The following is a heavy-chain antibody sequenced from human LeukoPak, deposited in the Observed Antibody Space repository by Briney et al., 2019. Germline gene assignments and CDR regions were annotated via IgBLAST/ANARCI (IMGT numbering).Heavy chain of an antibody. CDR1: GGSISSSSDY. CDR2: IYYSGST. CDR3: ARGGRREYDY. D-gene: IGHD3-16*01. J-gene: IGHJ4*02. V-gene: IGHV4-39*07. Sequence: PSETLSLTCTVAGGSISSSSDYWGWIRQPPGKGLEWIGSIYYSGSTYYNPSLKSRVTISVDTSKNQFSLKLSSVTAADTAVYYCARGGRREYDYWGQGTLVTVSS.